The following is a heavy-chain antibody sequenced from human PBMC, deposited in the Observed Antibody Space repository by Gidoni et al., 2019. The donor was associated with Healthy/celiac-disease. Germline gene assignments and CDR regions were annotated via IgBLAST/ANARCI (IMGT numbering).Heavy chain of an antibody. V-gene: IGHV2-5*01. CDR3: AHRRGGGGKVLLWFGDHTRFDY. D-gene: IGHD3-10*01. Sequence: QITLKESGPTLVKPTQTLTLTCTFSGFSLSTSGVGVGWIRQPPGKALEWLALIYWHDDKRYSPSLKSRLTNTKETPKNQGVLTMTNMDPVDTATYYCAHRRGGGGKVLLWFGDHTRFDYWGQGTLVTVSS. CDR2: IYWHDDK. CDR1: GFSLSTSGVG. J-gene: IGHJ4*02.